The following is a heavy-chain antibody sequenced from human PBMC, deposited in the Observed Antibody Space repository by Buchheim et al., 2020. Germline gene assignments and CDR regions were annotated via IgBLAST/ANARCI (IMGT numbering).Heavy chain of an antibody. CDR3: ARDSRRSTIYYYYGMDV. Sequence: QVQLVESGGGVVQPGRSLRLSCAASGFTFSSYGMHWVRQAPGKGLEWVAVIWYDGSNKYYADSVKGRFTISRDNSKNTLYLQMNSLRAEDTAVYYCARDSRRSTIYYYYGMDVWGQGTT. D-gene: IGHD2-2*01. CDR1: GFTFSSYG. V-gene: IGHV3-33*01. CDR2: IWYDGSNK. J-gene: IGHJ6*02.